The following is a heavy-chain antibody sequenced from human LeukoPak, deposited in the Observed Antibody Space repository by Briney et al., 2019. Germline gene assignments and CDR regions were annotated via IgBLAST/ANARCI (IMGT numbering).Heavy chain of an antibody. CDR3: AGGGDGYIYALDY. CDR1: GGSFSGYY. CDR2: INHSGST. D-gene: IGHD5-24*01. V-gene: IGHV4-34*01. J-gene: IGHJ4*02. Sequence: SETLSLTCAVYGGSFSGYYWSWIRQPPGKGLEWIGEINHSGSTNYNPSLKSRVTISVDTSKNQFSLKLSSVTAADTAVYYCAGGGDGYIYALDYWGQGTLVTASS.